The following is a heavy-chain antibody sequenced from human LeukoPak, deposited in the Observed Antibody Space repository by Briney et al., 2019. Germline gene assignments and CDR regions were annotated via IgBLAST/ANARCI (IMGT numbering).Heavy chain of an antibody. CDR2: LSASGDIT. CDR3: AKSEQPGAFDI. D-gene: IGHD6-13*01. Sequence: PGGSLRLSCAASGFTFSSYGMHWVRQAPGKGRECVSALSASGDITYYADSVKGRFTVSRDNSKNTLYLQMNSLRAEDTAVYYCAKSEQPGAFDIWGQGTMVTVSS. V-gene: IGHV3-23*01. CDR1: GFTFSSYG. J-gene: IGHJ3*02.